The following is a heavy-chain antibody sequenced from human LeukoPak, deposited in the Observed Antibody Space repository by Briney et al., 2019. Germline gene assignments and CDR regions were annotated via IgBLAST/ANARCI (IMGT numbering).Heavy chain of an antibody. V-gene: IGHV3-21*04. CDR1: GFAFNSYT. D-gene: IGHD6-6*01. J-gene: IGHJ6*03. Sequence: GGSLSLSCEASGFAFNSYTITWVRQAPGKGLESVSSITSRSSHIYIADSMKGRFTISRDNAKNSLFPQMSSLRSDDTAVYYCARDKTIAVRPYMDVWGKGTTVTVSS. CDR2: ITSRSSHI. CDR3: ARDKTIAVRPYMDV.